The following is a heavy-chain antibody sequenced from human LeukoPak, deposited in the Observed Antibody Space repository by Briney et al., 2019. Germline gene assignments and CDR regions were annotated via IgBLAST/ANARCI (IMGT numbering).Heavy chain of an antibody. CDR2: IYYSGST. V-gene: IGHV4-39*07. CDR1: GGSMSSSAYF. CDR3: ARGGKATVVTM. J-gene: IGHJ4*02. Sequence: PSETLSLTCTVSGGSMSSSAYFWGWIRQPPGKRLEWIGMIYYSGSTYYNPSLKSRVSMSVDTSKNQFSLKLTSVTAADTAVYYCARGGKATVVTMWGQGILVIVSS. D-gene: IGHD4-23*01.